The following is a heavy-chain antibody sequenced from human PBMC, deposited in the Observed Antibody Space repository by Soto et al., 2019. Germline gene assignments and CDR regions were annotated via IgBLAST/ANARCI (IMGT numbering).Heavy chain of an antibody. Sequence: EVQLVESGGGLVKPGGSLRLSCAASGFTFSNAWMNWVRQAPGKGLEWVGRIKSRTDGGTTDYAAPVEGRFTISRDDSKNTVYLQMNSLKTEDTAVYYCTTRIPVSDRTFDYWGQGTLRIVSS. CDR3: TTRIPVSDRTFDY. V-gene: IGHV3-15*01. CDR1: GFTFSNAW. D-gene: IGHD4-17*01. CDR2: IKSRTDGGTT. J-gene: IGHJ4*02.